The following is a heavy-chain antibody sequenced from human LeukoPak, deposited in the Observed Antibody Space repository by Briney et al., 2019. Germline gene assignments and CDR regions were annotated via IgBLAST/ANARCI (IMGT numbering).Heavy chain of an antibody. V-gene: IGHV3-66*01. D-gene: IGHD2-2*01. CDR1: GFTVSSNY. J-gene: IGHJ4*02. CDR3: AREGRHADFDY. Sequence: GGSLRLSCAASGFTVSSNYMSWVRQAPGKGLEWVSVIYSGGSTYYADSVKGRFTISRDNSKNTLYLQMNSLRAEDTAVYYCAREGRHADFDYWAQGTLVTVSS. CDR2: IYSGGST.